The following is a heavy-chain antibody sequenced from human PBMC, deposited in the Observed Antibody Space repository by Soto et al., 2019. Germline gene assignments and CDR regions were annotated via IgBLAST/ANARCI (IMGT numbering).Heavy chain of an antibody. Sequence: GGSLRLSCAAPGFTLSDYWMTWVRQAPGKGLEWVANIKQDGSEKYNVDSVKGRFTMSRDNAKNSLYLQMNSLRAEDTAVYYCARHGDYVSMDVWGKGTTVTVSS. D-gene: IGHD4-17*01. V-gene: IGHV3-7*01. CDR3: ARHGDYVSMDV. CDR1: GFTLSDYW. J-gene: IGHJ6*03. CDR2: IKQDGSEK.